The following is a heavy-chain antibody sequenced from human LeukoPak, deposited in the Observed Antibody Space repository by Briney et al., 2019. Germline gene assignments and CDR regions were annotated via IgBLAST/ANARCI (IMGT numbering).Heavy chain of an antibody. CDR1: GFTFSSSA. V-gene: IGHV3-30*02. J-gene: IGHJ4*02. D-gene: IGHD2-8*02. Sequence: GGSLRLSCGASGFTFSSSAMHWVRQGPGKGLEWVAYIAHHGNNKYYADSVKGRFTISRDNSKGSLYVQMNSLRADDTAVYYCAKDGSWSCTDWGQGTLVRVSS. CDR2: IAHHGNNK. CDR3: AKDGSWSCTD.